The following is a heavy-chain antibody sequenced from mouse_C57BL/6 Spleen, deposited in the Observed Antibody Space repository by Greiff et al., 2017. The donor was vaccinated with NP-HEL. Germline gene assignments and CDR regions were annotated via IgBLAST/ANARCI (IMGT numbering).Heavy chain of an antibody. CDR3: ARVGWLLPHAMDY. D-gene: IGHD2-3*01. CDR2: ISSGSSTI. Sequence: EVQVVESGGGLVKPGGSLKLSCAASGFTFSDYGMHWVRQAPEKGLEWVAYISSGSSTIYYADTVKGRFTISRDNAKNTLFLQMTSLRSEDTAMHYCARVGWLLPHAMDYWGQGTSVTVSS. CDR1: GFTFSDYG. V-gene: IGHV5-17*01. J-gene: IGHJ4*01.